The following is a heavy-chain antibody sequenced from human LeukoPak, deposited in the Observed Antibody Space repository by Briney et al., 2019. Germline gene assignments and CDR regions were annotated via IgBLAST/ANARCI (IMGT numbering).Heavy chain of an antibody. V-gene: IGHV4-59*01. CDR3: AIARRTTVTTLWFDP. CDR1: GGSISSYY. Sequence: SETLSLTCTVSGGSISSYYWSWIRQPPGKRLEWIGYIYYSGSTNYNPSLKSRVTISVDTSKNQFSLKLSSVTAADTAVYYCAIARRTTVTTLWFDPWGQGTLVTVSS. D-gene: IGHD4-17*01. J-gene: IGHJ5*02. CDR2: IYYSGST.